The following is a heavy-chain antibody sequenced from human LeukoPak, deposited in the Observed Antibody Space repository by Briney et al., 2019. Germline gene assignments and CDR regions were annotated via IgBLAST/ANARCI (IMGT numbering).Heavy chain of an antibody. CDR2: INGVGSST. D-gene: IGHD6-19*01. J-gene: IGHJ4*01. CDR1: GFTLSSHW. V-gene: IGHV3-74*01. Sequence: GGSLRLSCVASGFTLSSHWMHWVRQAPGKGLVWLSRINGVGSSTPYADSVKGRFTISRDNAKNTLFLQMNSLRAEDTAVYYCARGSSSGWPDYLDHWGRGTPVTVSS. CDR3: ARGSSSGWPDYLDH.